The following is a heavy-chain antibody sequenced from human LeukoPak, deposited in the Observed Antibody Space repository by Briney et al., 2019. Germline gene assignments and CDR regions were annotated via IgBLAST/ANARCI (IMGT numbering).Heavy chain of an antibody. V-gene: IGHV5-51*01. D-gene: IGHD3-3*01. Sequence: GESLKISCKASGYTFTNYWIGWVRQMPGKGLEWMGIIYPDDSDTKYSPSFQGHVTISVDESISTAYLQWSSLKASDTAIYYCARHEVGGDSSSGYEYYHYMDVWGKGTAVTVFS. CDR3: ARHEVGGDSSSGYEYYHYMDV. CDR1: GYTFTNYW. CDR2: IYPDDSDT. J-gene: IGHJ6*03.